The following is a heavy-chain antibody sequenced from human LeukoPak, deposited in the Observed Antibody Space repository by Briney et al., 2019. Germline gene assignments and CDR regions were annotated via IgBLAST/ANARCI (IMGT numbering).Heavy chain of an antibody. J-gene: IGHJ6*03. V-gene: IGHV3-21*01. CDR2: ISSSSSYI. CDR3: ARVGPWVNPDYYCCYMHV. Sequence: GGSLRLSCAASGVTFSSYSMNWVCHAPGAGLELVSSISSSSSYIYYSNSVMRRFTISRDNANNSLYLQMNSLRAEDTAVYYCARVGPWVNPDYYCCYMHVWGKGTTVSVSS. D-gene: IGHD1-14*01. CDR1: GVTFSSYS.